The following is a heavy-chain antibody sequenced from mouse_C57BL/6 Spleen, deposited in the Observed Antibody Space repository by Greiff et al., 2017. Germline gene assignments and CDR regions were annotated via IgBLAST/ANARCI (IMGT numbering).Heavy chain of an antibody. CDR3: ARYDYVDVLFAY. CDR2: ISGGGGNT. J-gene: IGHJ3*01. V-gene: IGHV5-9*01. D-gene: IGHD2-4*01. CDR1: GFTFSSYT. Sequence: EVKLMESGGGLVKPGGSLKLSCAASGFTFSSYTMSWVRQTPEKRLEWVATISGGGGNTYYPDSVKGRFTISRDNAKNTLYLQMSSLRSEDTALYYCARYDYVDVLFAYWGQGTLGTVSA.